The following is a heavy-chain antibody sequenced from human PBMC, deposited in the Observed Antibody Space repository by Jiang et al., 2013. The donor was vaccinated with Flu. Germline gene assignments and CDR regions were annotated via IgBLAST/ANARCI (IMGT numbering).Heavy chain of an antibody. D-gene: IGHD2-21*02. CDR1: GFTFSSYA. CDR2: ISASGGTS. V-gene: IGHV3-23*01. J-gene: IGHJ6*02. CDR3: AKARDWENYYFYSMDV. Sequence: GGGLVQPGGSLRLSCAASGFTFSSYAMSWVRQAPGEGLEWVSAISASGGTSYYADSVKGRFTLSRDNARNALFLQMNSLRAEDTAVYYCAKARDWENYYFYSMDVWGQGTTVTVSS.